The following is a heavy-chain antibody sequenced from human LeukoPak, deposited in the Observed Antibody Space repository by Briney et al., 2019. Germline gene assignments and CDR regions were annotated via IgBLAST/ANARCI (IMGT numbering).Heavy chain of an antibody. CDR3: ARDTTDDMAY. CDR1: GYTFTNYY. CDR2: INPSGGST. Sequence: ASVKVSCKASGYTFTNYYMHWVRQAPGQGLEWMGIINPSGGSTTYAQKFQGRVTMTRDTSTSTVYMELSSLRSEDTAVYYCARDTTDDMAYWGQGTLVTVSS. V-gene: IGHV1-46*01. D-gene: IGHD1-1*01. J-gene: IGHJ4*02.